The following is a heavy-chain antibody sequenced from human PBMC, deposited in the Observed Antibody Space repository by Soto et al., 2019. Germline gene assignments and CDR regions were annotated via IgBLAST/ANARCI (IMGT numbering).Heavy chain of an antibody. CDR2: INHSGST. V-gene: IGHV4-34*01. J-gene: IGHJ5*02. Sequence: SETLSLTYADYGGSFSGYYWSWIRQPPGKGLEWIGEINHSGSTNYNPSLKSRVTISVDTSKNQFSLKLSSVTAADTAVYYCARGLSEVRGVIIMVSDWFDPWGQGTLVT. D-gene: IGHD3-10*01. CDR3: ARGLSEVRGVIIMVSDWFDP. CDR1: GGSFSGYY.